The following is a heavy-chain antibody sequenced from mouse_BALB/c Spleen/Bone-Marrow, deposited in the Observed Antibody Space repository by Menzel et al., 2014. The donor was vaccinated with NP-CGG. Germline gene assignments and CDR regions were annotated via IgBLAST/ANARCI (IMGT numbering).Heavy chain of an antibody. V-gene: IGHV5-6*01. CDR3: SRRVWSRGGDY. Sequence: DVHLVESGGDLVKPGGSLRLSCAASGFTFSSYGMSWVRQTPDKRLEWVATISSGGSFTYYPDSVKGRFTISRDNAKNTLYLQMSSLKSEDTAMYYCSRRVWSRGGDYWGQGSSVTVSS. J-gene: IGHJ4*01. D-gene: IGHD2-2*01. CDR1: GFTFSSYG. CDR2: ISSGGSFT.